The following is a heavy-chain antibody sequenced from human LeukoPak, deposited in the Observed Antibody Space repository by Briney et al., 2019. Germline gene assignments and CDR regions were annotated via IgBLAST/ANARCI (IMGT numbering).Heavy chain of an antibody. CDR1: GYTFTSYD. CDR3: ARVISVAGAFDI. Sequence: ASVKVSCKASGYTFTSYDINWVRQATGQGLEWMGWMNPNSGNTGYAQKFQGRVTMTRNTSISTAYMELSSLRSEDTAVYYCARVISVAGAFDIWGQGTMVTVSS. CDR2: MNPNSGNT. D-gene: IGHD6-19*01. V-gene: IGHV1-8*01. J-gene: IGHJ3*02.